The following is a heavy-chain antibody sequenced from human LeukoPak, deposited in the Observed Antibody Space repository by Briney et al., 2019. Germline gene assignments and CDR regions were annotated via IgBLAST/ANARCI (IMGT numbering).Heavy chain of an antibody. CDR3: ARLRTVAAAGIIWFDP. Sequence: SETLSLTCTVSGGSISSSSYYWGWIRQPPGKGLEWIGSIYYSGSTYYNPSLKSRVTISVDTSKNQFSLKLSSVTAADTAVYYCARLRTVAAAGIIWFDPWVQGTLVTVSS. D-gene: IGHD6-13*01. CDR1: GGSISSSSYY. CDR2: IYYSGST. V-gene: IGHV4-39*01. J-gene: IGHJ5*02.